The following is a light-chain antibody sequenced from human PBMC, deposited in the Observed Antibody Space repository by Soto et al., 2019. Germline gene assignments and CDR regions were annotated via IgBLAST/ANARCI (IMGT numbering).Light chain of an antibody. V-gene: IGLV1-44*01. CDR2: SNN. CDR3: AAWDDSLNGFYV. CDR1: SSNIGSNT. J-gene: IGLJ1*01. Sequence: QSVLTQPPSASGTPRQRVTISCSGSSSNIGSNTVNWYQQLPGTAPKLLIYSNNQRPSGVPDRSSGSKSGTSASLAISGLQSDDEAEYYCAAWDDSLNGFYVFGTGTKLTVL.